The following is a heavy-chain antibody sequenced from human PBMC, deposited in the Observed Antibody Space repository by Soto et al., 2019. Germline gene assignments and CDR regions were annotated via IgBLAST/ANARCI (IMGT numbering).Heavy chain of an antibody. CDR2: ISGSGGST. D-gene: IGHD3-10*01. CDR1: GFTFSSDA. Sequence: PGGSLRLSCAASGFTFSSDAMSWVRQAPGKGLEWVSAISGSGGSTYYADSVKGRFTISRDNSKNTLYLQMNSLRAEDTAVYYCATDYYGSGSSAFDIWGQGTMVTVSS. V-gene: IGHV3-23*01. CDR3: ATDYYGSGSSAFDI. J-gene: IGHJ3*02.